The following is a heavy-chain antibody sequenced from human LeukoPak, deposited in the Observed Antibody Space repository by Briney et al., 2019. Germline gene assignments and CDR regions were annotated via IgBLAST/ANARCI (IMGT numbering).Heavy chain of an antibody. Sequence: GGSLRLSCAASGFTFSSYSMNWVRQAPGKGLEWVSSISSSSSYIYYADSVKGRFTISRDNAKNSLYLQMNSLRAEDTAVYYCARDSSGYRRPFFDYWGQGTLVTVST. J-gene: IGHJ4*02. CDR2: ISSSSSYI. D-gene: IGHD3-22*01. CDR3: ARDSSGYRRPFFDY. CDR1: GFTFSSYS. V-gene: IGHV3-21*01.